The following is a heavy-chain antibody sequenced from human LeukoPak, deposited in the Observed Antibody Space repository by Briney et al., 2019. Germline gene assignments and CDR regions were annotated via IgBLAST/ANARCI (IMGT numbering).Heavy chain of an antibody. CDR3: ARGYVAAAGTGDWFDP. V-gene: IGHV1-2*04. D-gene: IGHD6-13*01. CDR1: GYTFTGYY. J-gene: IGHJ5*02. Sequence: GASVKVSCKASGYTFTGYYMHWVRQAPGQGLEWMGWINPNSGGTNYAQKFQGWVTMTRDTSISTAYMELSRLRSDDTAVYYCARGYVAAAGTGDWFDPWGQGTLVTVSS. CDR2: INPNSGGT.